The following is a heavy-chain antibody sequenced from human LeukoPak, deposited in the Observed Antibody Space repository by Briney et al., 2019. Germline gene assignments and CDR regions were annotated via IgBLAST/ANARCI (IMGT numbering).Heavy chain of an antibody. CDR1: DDSISDYY. D-gene: IGHD7-27*01. CDR2: FHNSGTS. Sequence: SETLSLTCTVSDDSISDYYRGWIRQPPGKGLEWIGYFHNSGTSTYNPSLKSRVTISADTSKNQFSLKLSSVTAADTAVYYCARASPTEWGKSYFDYWGQGTLVTVSS. CDR3: ARASPTEWGKSYFDY. J-gene: IGHJ4*02. V-gene: IGHV4-59*12.